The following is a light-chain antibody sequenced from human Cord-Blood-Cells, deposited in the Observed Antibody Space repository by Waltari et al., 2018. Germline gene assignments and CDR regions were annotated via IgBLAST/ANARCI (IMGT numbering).Light chain of an antibody. CDR2: EGS. Sequence: QSALTQPASVSGSPGPSITISCTGTSSDVGSYNLVSWYQQHPGKAPKLMIYEGSKRPSGVSNRFSGSKSGNMASLTIAGLQAEDEADYYCCSYAGSSTYYVFGTGTKVTVL. CDR1: SSDVGSYNL. J-gene: IGLJ1*01. V-gene: IGLV2-23*01. CDR3: CSYAGSSTYYV.